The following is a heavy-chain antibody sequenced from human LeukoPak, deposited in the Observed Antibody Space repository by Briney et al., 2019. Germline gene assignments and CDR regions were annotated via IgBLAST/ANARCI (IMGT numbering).Heavy chain of an antibody. CDR2: ISYDGSNK. V-gene: IGHV3-30-3*01. J-gene: IGHJ4*02. CDR1: GFTFSSYA. CDR3: AREGDLADTWRIYRLDY. D-gene: IGHD3-16*02. Sequence: GGSLRLSCAASGFTFSSYAMHWVRQAPGKGLEWVAVISYDGSNKYYADSVKGRFTISRDNAKNSLYLQMNSLRAEDTAVYFCAREGDLADTWRIYRLDYWGQGSQVTVSS.